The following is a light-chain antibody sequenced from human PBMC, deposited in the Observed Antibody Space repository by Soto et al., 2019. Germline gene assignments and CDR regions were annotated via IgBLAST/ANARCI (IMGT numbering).Light chain of an antibody. V-gene: IGKV3-20*01. J-gene: IGKJ3*01. CDR2: GAS. CDR3: QQYGSSPRT. CDR1: QSVSSY. Sequence: LVLTQSPCTLSLSPGESPTFPCRASQSVSSYLAWYQQKPGQAPRLLIYGASSRATGIPDRFSGSGSGTDFTLTISRLEPEDFAVYYCQQYGSSPRTFGPGTKVDI.